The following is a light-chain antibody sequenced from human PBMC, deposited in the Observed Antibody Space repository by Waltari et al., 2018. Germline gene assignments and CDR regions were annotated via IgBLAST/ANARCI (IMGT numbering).Light chain of an antibody. V-gene: IGLV2-14*03. CDR1: RSDLGASNF. CDR2: DVN. CDR3: SSYTTGSTRYV. Sequence: QSALTQPASGSGSPGQSITIPCTGTRSDLGASNFVSWYQKHPGKAPKVMIYDVNNRPSGVSSRFSGSKSGNTASLTISGLQAEYEADYYCSSYTTGSTRYVFGSGTKVTVL. J-gene: IGLJ1*01.